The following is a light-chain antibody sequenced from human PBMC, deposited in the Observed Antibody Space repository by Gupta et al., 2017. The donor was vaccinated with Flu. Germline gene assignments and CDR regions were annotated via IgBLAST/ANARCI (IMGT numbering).Light chain of an antibody. J-gene: IGKJ5*01. V-gene: IGKV1-16*01. CDR2: AAS. CDR1: QGISNY. Sequence: DIQMTQSPSSLSASVGDRVTITCRAGQGISNYLAWFQHSPGKAPKSLIYAASSLHSGVPSRFSGSGSGTHFTLTITSLQPEDFATYYCQQYKNSPITFGQGTRLDIK. CDR3: QQYKNSPIT.